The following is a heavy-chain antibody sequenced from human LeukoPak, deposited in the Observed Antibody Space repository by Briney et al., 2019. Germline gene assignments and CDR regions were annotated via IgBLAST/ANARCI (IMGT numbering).Heavy chain of an antibody. D-gene: IGHD3-9*01. CDR3: AKDSDILTGDTENYFDY. Sequence: PGGSLRLSCAAPGFTFDDYAMHWVRQAPGKGLEWVSLISGDGGSTYYADSVKGRFTISRDNSKNSLYLQMNSLRTEDTALYYCAKDSDILTGDTENYFDYWGQGTLVTVSS. V-gene: IGHV3-43*02. CDR1: GFTFDDYA. CDR2: ISGDGGST. J-gene: IGHJ4*02.